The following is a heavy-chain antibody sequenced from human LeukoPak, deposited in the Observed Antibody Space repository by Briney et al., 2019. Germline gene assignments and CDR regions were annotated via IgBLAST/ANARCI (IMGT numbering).Heavy chain of an antibody. Sequence: SQTLSLTCAISGDSIFTNNVAWNWIRQSPSRGLEWLGRTYYRSKWSFDYAVSVKSRLTINADTSKNQFSLQLSSVTPEDTAVYYCARGKYTSFDNWGQGTLVTVSS. CDR1: GDSIFTNNVA. CDR2: TYYRSKWSF. CDR3: ARGKYTSFDN. V-gene: IGHV6-1*01. J-gene: IGHJ4*02. D-gene: IGHD6-6*01.